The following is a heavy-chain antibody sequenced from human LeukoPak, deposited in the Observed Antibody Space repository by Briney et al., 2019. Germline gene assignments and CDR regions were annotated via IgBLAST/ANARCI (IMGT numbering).Heavy chain of an antibody. D-gene: IGHD1-26*01. J-gene: IGHJ4*02. CDR2: ISGSGGST. V-gene: IGHV3-23*01. Sequence: GGSLRLSCAASGFTFSSYAMSWVRQAPGKGLEWVSAISGSGGSTYYADSVKGRFTISRDNSKNTLYLQMNSLRAEDTAVYYCAKDQAVGALHLYYFDYWGQGTLVTVSS. CDR1: GFTFSSYA. CDR3: AKDQAVGALHLYYFDY.